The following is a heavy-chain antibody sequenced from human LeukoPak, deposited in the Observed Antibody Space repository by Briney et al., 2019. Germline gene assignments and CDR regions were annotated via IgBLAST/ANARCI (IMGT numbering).Heavy chain of an antibody. CDR3: SRDLVSRGFDN. Sequence: ASVKVSCKAFGYTFSSHAMNWVRQAPGQGLELMGWINTNTGIPTYAQGFAGRFVFSLDTSVTTAYLQITSLKAEDTAVYYCSRDLVSRGFDNLGQGTMVTVSS. V-gene: IGHV7-4-1*02. CDR1: GYTFSSHA. CDR2: INTNTGIP. D-gene: IGHD6-6*01. J-gene: IGHJ3*02.